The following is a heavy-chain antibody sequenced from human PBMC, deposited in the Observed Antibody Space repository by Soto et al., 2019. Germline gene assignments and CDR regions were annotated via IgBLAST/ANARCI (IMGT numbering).Heavy chain of an antibody. V-gene: IGHV1-69*12. CDR3: ARSQPDPEAGRYYGMDV. CDR1: GGTFSSYA. J-gene: IGHJ6*02. D-gene: IGHD6-19*01. Sequence: QVQLVQSGAEVKKPGSSVKVSCKASGGTFSSYAISWVRQAPGQGLEWMGGIIPIFGTANYAQKFQGRVTITADDSTSTAYMELSSLRSEDTAVYYCARSQPDPEAGRYYGMDVWGQGTTVTVSS. CDR2: IIPIFGTA.